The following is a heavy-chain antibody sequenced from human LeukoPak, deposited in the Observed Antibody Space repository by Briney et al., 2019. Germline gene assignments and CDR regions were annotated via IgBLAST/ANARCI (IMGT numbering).Heavy chain of an antibody. V-gene: IGHV3-7*04. D-gene: IGHD4/OR15-4a*01. CDR2: IKQDGSEK. Sequence: GGSLRLSCAVSGFTFSSYWMSWVRQAPGKGLEWMANIKQDGSEKYYVDSVKGRFTISRDNAKNSLYLQMNSLRADDTAVFYCARGLTVDFWGQGTLVTVSS. CDR3: ARGLTVDF. CDR1: GFTFSSYW. J-gene: IGHJ4*02.